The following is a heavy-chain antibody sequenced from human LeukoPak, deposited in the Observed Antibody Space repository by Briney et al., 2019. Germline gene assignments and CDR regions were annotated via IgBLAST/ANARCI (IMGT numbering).Heavy chain of an antibody. CDR1: GFTFSCYA. D-gene: IGHD6-19*01. CDR2: ISYDGSNK. Sequence: PGGSLRLSCAASGFTFSCYAMHWVRQAPGKGLEWVAVISYDGSNKYYADSVKGRFTISRDNSKNTLYLQMNSLRAEDTAVYYCARADSSGWYPSYWGQGTLVTVSS. J-gene: IGHJ4*02. CDR3: ARADSSGWYPSY. V-gene: IGHV3-30-3*01.